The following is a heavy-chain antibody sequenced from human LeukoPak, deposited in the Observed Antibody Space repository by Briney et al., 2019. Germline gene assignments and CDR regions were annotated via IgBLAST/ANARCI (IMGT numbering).Heavy chain of an antibody. V-gene: IGHV3-9*03. CDR2: ISWNSGSI. D-gene: IGHD1-26*01. J-gene: IGHJ4*02. CDR3: AKSGAPFIVGATSPFDY. CDR1: GFTFDDYA. Sequence: GRSLRLSCAASGFTFDDYAMHWVRQAPGKGLEWVSGISWNSGSIGYADSVKGRLTISRDNAKNSLYLQMNSLRAEDMALYYCAKSGAPFIVGATSPFDYWGQGTLVTVSS.